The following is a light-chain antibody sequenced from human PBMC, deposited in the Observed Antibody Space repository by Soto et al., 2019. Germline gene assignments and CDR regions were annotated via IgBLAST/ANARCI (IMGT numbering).Light chain of an antibody. CDR1: SGHSSYA. J-gene: IGLJ3*02. CDR2: INSDGSH. Sequence: QLVLTQSPSASASLGASVKLTCTLTSGHSSYAIAWHQQQPEKGPRYLMKINSDGSHNKGDGIPDRFSGSSSGAERYLTISGLQSEDEADYYCQTWGTGILVFGGGTKLTVL. CDR3: QTWGTGILV. V-gene: IGLV4-69*01.